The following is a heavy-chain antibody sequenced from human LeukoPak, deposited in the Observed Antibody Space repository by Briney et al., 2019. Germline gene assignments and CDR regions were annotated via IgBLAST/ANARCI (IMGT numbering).Heavy chain of an antibody. Sequence: ASVKVSCKASGYTLTNYAMNWVRQAPGQGLEWMGRIDTNTGNPTYAQGFTGRFVFSLDTSVSTAYLQISSLKAEDTAVYYCARGRYYDFWSGYYILGDDWLDPWGQGTLVTVSS. CDR2: IDTNTGNP. J-gene: IGHJ5*02. D-gene: IGHD3-3*01. CDR3: ARGRYYDFWSGYYILGDDWLDP. V-gene: IGHV7-4-1*02. CDR1: GYTLTNYA.